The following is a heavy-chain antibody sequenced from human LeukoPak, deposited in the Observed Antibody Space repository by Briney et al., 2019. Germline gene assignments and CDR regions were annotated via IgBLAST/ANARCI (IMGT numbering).Heavy chain of an antibody. Sequence: GGSLRLSCAASGFTFSSYAIYWVRQAQGKGLEWVSAISGSGGSIYYTDSVKGRFTISRDNAKNSLYLQMNSLRAEDTAVYYCARDLGYSSSWTRWFDPWGQGTLVTVSS. D-gene: IGHD6-13*01. CDR1: GFTFSSYA. J-gene: IGHJ5*02. CDR3: ARDLGYSSSWTRWFDP. CDR2: ISGSGGSI. V-gene: IGHV3-23*01.